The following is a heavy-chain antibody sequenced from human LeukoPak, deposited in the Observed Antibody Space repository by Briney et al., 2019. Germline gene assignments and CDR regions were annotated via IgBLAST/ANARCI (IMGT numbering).Heavy chain of an antibody. CDR2: INTNTGNP. CDR3: ARTYHIAAAGHHDY. J-gene: IGHJ4*02. CDR1: GYTFTSYA. V-gene: IGHV7-4-1*02. Sequence: ASAKVSCKASGYTFTSYAMNWVRQAPGQGLEWMGWINTNTGNPTYAQGFTGRFVFSLDTSVSTAYLQISSLKAEDTAVYYCARTYHIAAAGHHDYWGQGTLVTVSS. D-gene: IGHD6-13*01.